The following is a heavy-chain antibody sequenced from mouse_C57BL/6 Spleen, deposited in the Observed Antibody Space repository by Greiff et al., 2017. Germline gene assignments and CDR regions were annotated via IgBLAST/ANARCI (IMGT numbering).Heavy chain of an antibody. V-gene: IGHV3-6*01. CDR1: GYSITSGYY. CDR2: ISYDGSN. D-gene: IGHD4-1*01. CDR3: ARKNWNYFDY. Sequence: EVQLQESGPGLVKPSQSLSLTCSVTGYSITSGYYWNWIRQFPGNKLEWMGYISYDGSNNYNPSLKNRISITRDTSKNQFFLKLNSVTTEDTATYYCARKNWNYFDYWGQGTTLTVSS. J-gene: IGHJ2*01.